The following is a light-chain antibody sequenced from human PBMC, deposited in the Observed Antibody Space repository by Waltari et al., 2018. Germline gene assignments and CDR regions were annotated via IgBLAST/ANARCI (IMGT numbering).Light chain of an antibody. V-gene: IGKV3-15*01. Sequence: EVVMTQSPATLPLSPGEGAPLSCRASKSVSNNLAWYQQKPGQAPRLLIYAASTRATGIPARFSGSGSGTEFSLTISSLQSEDFAVYYCQQHIDWPRTFGQGTKVEV. CDR3: QQHIDWPRT. CDR2: AAS. CDR1: KSVSNN. J-gene: IGKJ1*01.